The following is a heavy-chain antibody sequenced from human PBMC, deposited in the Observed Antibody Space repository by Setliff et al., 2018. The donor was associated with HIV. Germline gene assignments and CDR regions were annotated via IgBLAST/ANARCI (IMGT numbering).Heavy chain of an antibody. J-gene: IGHJ6*03. CDR2: IGTYNGDT. V-gene: IGHV1-18*01. CDR3: AREGLWFGDRGYYMDV. D-gene: IGHD3-10*01. CDR1: GHTFTSSG. Sequence: GASVKVSCKASGHTFTSSGITWVRQAPGQGLEWMGWIGTYNGDTNYAQKFQGRVTMTTDTSTSTAYMELRSLISDDTAVYYCAREGLWFGDRGYYMDVWGTGTAVTVSS.